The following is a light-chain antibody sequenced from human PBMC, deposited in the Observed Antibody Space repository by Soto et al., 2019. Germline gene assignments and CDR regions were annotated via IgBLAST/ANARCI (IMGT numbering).Light chain of an antibody. CDR1: LSVVSKF. CDR3: QQYGTSPWT. CDR2: DAS. J-gene: IGKJ5*01. V-gene: IGKV3-20*01. Sequence: EIWLTQSPDTLSLSPGERATLSCGASLSVVSKFLAWYQQKPDQAPRLLIYDASNRATGIPERLSGSGSWTDFTISISRVETEDFEVYYCQQYGTSPWTFGQGTRLEIK.